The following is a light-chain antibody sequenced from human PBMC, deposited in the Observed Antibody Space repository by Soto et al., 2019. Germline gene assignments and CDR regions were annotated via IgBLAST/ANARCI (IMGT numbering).Light chain of an antibody. CDR1: SGHSSHA. CDR2: LNNDGSH. J-gene: IGLJ3*02. V-gene: IGLV4-69*01. Sequence: QPVLTQSPSASASLGASVKLTCTLSSGHSSHAIAWHQLQPEKGPRYLMKLNNDGSHSKGDGIPDRFTGSSSGAERYLIISSLQSEDEADYYCQTWGSGSWVFGGGTRLTVL. CDR3: QTWGSGSWV.